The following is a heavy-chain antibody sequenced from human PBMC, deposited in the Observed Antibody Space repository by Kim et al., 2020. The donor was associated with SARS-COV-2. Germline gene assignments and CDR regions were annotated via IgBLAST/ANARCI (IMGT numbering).Heavy chain of an antibody. Sequence: SETLSLTCAVYGGSFSGYYWSWIRQPPGKGLEWIGEINHSGSTNYNPSLKSRVTISVDTSKNQFSLKLSSVTAADTAVYYCARAKGLRGMGLDYWGQGTLVTVSS. CDR1: GGSFSGYY. J-gene: IGHJ4*02. CDR3: ARAKGLRGMGLDY. D-gene: IGHD2-8*01. CDR2: INHSGST. V-gene: IGHV4-34*01.